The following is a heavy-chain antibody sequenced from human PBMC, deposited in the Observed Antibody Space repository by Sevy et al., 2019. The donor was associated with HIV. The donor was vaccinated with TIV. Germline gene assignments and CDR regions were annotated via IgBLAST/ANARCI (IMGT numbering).Heavy chain of an antibody. D-gene: IGHD3-16*01. CDR1: GFTFSSYA. CDR2: ISYDGSNK. J-gene: IGHJ4*02. CDR3: ARGGDLYPYYFDY. Sequence: GGSLRLSCAASGFTFSSYAMHWVRQAPGKGLEWVAVISYDGSNKYYADSVKGRFTISRDNSKNTLYLQMNRLRAEDTAVYYCARGGDLYPYYFDYWGQGTLVTVSS. V-gene: IGHV3-30-3*01.